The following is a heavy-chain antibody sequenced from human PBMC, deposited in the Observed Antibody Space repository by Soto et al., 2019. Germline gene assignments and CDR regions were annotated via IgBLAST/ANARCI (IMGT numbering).Heavy chain of an antibody. CDR2: ISWNSGSI. D-gene: IGHD3-22*01. V-gene: IGHV3-9*01. Sequence: EVQLVESGGGLVQPGRSLRLSCAASGFTFDDYAMHWVRQAPGKGLEWVSGISWNSGSIGYADSVKGRFTISRDNAKNSLYVQMNSLRAEDTALYYCAQDNYYYSSLFENWGQGTLVTVSS. J-gene: IGHJ4*02. CDR3: AQDNYYYSSLFEN. CDR1: GFTFDDYA.